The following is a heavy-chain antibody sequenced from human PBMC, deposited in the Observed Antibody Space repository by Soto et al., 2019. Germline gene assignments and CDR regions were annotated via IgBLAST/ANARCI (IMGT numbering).Heavy chain of an antibody. J-gene: IGHJ1*01. CDR3: TRQYYDILTGDLWHFQH. V-gene: IGHV3-49*03. Sequence: GGSLILSCTASGFTFGDYAMSWFRQAPGKGVEWVGFIRSKAYGGTTEYAASVKGRFTISRDDSKSIAYLQMNSLKTEDTAVYYCTRQYYDILTGDLWHFQHWGQGTLVTVSS. D-gene: IGHD3-9*01. CDR2: IRSKAYGGTT. CDR1: GFTFGDYA.